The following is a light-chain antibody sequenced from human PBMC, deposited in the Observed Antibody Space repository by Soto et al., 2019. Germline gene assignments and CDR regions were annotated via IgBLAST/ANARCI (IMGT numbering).Light chain of an antibody. V-gene: IGKV1-5*03. CDR3: QQYNSDSEA. J-gene: IGKJ1*01. Sequence: DIQMTQSHSTLSGSVGDIVTITCRSSQTLSSCLAWYQHKPGKAPKLLIYKASTLKSGVPSRFSGSGSGTEFTLTISSLQPDDFETYYCQQYNSDSEAFGQGTKVDIK. CDR2: KAS. CDR1: QTLSSC.